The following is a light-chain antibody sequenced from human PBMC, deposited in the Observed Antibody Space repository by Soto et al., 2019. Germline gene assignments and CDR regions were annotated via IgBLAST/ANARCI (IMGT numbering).Light chain of an antibody. CDR1: SSDVASYNL. J-gene: IGLJ1*01. Sequence: QSALTQPASVSVSPGQSITISCTGTSSDVASYNLVSWFQQHPGTAPKLMIYEGTKRPSGVSNRFSGSKSGNTASLTISGLQAEDEADYYCCSYARSHSYIFGTGTKLTVL. CDR3: CSYARSHSYI. CDR2: EGT. V-gene: IGLV2-23*01.